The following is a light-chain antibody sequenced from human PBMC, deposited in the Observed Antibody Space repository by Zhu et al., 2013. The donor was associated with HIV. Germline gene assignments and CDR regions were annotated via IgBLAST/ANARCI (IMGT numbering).Light chain of an antibody. CDR2: DAS. CDR3: QQYGGSPWT. Sequence: ETVLTQSPATLSLSPGERATLSCGASQTVYSNYLAWYQLRPGLAPRLVIYDASRRATGIPDRFSGSGSGTDFALTISRLEPEDFAVYYCQQYGGSPWTFGQGTRV. CDR1: QTVYSNY. J-gene: IGKJ1*01. V-gene: IGKV3D-20*01.